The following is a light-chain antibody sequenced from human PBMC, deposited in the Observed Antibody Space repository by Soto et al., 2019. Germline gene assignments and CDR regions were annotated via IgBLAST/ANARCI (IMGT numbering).Light chain of an antibody. V-gene: IGKV3-20*01. CDR3: QQYGSSPPLT. CDR2: GAS. Sequence: IVLTQSPGTLSLSPWERATLSCRASQSVSSSLAWYQQKPGQAPRLLIYGASSRATGIPARFSGRGSGTDFTLTISRLEPEDFAVYYCQQYGSSPPLTFGGGTKVDIK. CDR1: QSVSSS. J-gene: IGKJ4*01.